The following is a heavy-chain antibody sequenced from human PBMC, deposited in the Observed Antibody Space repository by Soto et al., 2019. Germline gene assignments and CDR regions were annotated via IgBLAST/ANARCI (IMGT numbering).Heavy chain of an antibody. CDR1: GYIFTSYY. J-gene: IGHJ4*02. Sequence: ASVKVSCKASGYIFTSYYMHWVRQAPGQGLEWMGMINPSGGSTSYTQNFQGRVTMTRDTSTTTVYMDLSSLKSEDTAVYYCARQISSGLDYWGQGTLVTVSS. D-gene: IGHD6-19*01. V-gene: IGHV1-46*01. CDR3: ARQISSGLDY. CDR2: INPSGGST.